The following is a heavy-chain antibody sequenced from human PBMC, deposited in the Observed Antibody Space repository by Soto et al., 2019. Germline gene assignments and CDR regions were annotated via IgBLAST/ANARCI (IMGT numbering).Heavy chain of an antibody. CDR2: ISAYNGNT. CDR1: GYTFTSYG. D-gene: IGHD6-19*01. Sequence: GASVKVSCKASGYTFTSYGISWVRQAPGQGLEWMGWISAYNGNTNYAQKLQGRVTMTTDTSTSTAYMELRSLRSDDTAVYYCARVGIVVDGNYYYGTDVWGQGTTVTVSS. V-gene: IGHV1-18*01. J-gene: IGHJ6*02. CDR3: ARVGIVVDGNYYYGTDV.